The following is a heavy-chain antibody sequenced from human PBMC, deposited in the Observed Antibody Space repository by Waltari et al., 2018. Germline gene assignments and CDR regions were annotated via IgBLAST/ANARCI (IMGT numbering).Heavy chain of an antibody. CDR2: IKQDGSEK. CDR3: ARDAVGAIIIDY. D-gene: IGHD1-26*01. Sequence: EVQLVESGGGLVQPGGYLRLSCAASGFTFSSSWMRWVRQAPGKGLEWVANIKQDGSEKYYVDSVKGRFTISRDNAKNSLYLQMNSLRAEDTAVYYCARDAVGAIIIDYWGQGTLVTVSS. V-gene: IGHV3-7*01. J-gene: IGHJ4*02. CDR1: GFTFSSSW.